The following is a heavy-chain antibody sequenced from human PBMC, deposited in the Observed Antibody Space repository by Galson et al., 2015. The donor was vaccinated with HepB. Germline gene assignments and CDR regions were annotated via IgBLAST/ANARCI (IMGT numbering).Heavy chain of an antibody. CDR3: ARSGVVGGYSTDAFDI. CDR1: GGSISSSSYY. J-gene: IGHJ3*02. V-gene: IGHV4-31*03. CDR2: IYYSGTA. D-gene: IGHD4-23*01. Sequence: LSLTCTVSGGSISSSSYYWGWIRQHPEKGLEWIGYIYYSGTAHYNPSLGSRVTISVDTSMNQFSLKVTSLTAADTAVYYCARSGVVGGYSTDAFDIWGQGTMVIVSS.